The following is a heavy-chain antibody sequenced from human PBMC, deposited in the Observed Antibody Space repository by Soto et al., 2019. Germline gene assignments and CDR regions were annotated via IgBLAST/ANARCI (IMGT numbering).Heavy chain of an antibody. V-gene: IGHV3-74*01. CDR2: MKSNGTQT. CDR1: GFTFSTYW. CDR3: TRLSGDPVAFFSYVMAV. J-gene: IGHJ6*02. D-gene: IGHD2-21*01. Sequence: DVQLVESGGTLVKPGGSLRLSCAASGFTFSTYWMNWVRQVPGKGLVWLACMKSNGTQTNYADSVKGRFTISRDNVKNTLSLQMNGLRGEDTAVYYCTRLSGDPVAFFSYVMAVLGRGTTATVSS.